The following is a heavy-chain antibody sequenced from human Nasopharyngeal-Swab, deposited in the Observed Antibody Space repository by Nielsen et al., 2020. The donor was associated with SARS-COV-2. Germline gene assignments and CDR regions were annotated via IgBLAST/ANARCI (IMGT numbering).Heavy chain of an antibody. Sequence: GESLKISCVASGVIFSKYWMHWVRQAPGKGLEWVAVVLYDGTTRYYADSVKGRFTISRDTSENTLYLQMNSLRPDDTAVYYCAREVDSHDFWGQGTLVTVSS. J-gene: IGHJ4*02. CDR1: GVIFSKYW. CDR3: AREVDSHDF. V-gene: IGHV3-30*03. CDR2: VLYDGTTR.